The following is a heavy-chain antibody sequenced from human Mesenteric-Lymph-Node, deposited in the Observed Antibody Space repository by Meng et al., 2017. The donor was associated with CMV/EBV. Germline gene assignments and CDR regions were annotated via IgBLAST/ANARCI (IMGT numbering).Heavy chain of an antibody. J-gene: IGHJ4*02. CDR3: ARSSCSGGSCYPRSVFDS. D-gene: IGHD2-15*01. V-gene: IGHV4-34*01. CDR1: VALSDHY. CDR2: INDSGNT. Sequence: VALSDHYWNWIRQSPGNGLEWIGEINDSGNTNYNPSLQSRVTISLDTSRNQVSLKLNSVTAADTAMYYCARSSCSGGSCYPRSVFDSWGQGTLVTVSS.